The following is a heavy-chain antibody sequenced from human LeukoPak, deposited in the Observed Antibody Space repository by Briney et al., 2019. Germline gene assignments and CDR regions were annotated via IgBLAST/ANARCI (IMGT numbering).Heavy chain of an antibody. D-gene: IGHD4-23*01. CDR2: VSGSSGRT. CDR3: AKIYGGKSFPEDY. J-gene: IGHJ4*02. Sequence: GGSLRLSCAASGFTFSSYAMSWVRQAPGKGLEWVSTVSGSSGRTNYADSVKGRFTISRDNSKNTLYLQMNSLRAEDTAVYYCAKIYGGKSFPEDYWGQGTLVTVSS. CDR1: GFTFSSYA. V-gene: IGHV3-23*01.